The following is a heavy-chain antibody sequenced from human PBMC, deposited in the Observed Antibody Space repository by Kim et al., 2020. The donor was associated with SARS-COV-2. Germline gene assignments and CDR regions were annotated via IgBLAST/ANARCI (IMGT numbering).Heavy chain of an antibody. CDR3: ARQTRGTSHYYYYGMDV. CDR1: GFTFSSYW. J-gene: IGHJ6*02. D-gene: IGHD1-1*01. CDR2: IKQDGSEK. V-gene: IGHV3-7*03. Sequence: GGSLRLSCAASGFTFSSYWMSWVRQAPGKGLEWVANIKQDGSEKYYVDSVKGRFTISRDNAKNSLYLQMNSLRAEDTAVYYCARQTRGTSHYYYYGMDVWGQGTTVTVSS.